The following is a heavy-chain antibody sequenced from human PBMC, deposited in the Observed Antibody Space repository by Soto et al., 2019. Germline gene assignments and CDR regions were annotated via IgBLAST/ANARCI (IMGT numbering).Heavy chain of an antibody. D-gene: IGHD3-10*01. V-gene: IGHV4-30-4*01. CDR1: GVSISSGDYY. CDR3: ARESLVTMVRGVMA. J-gene: IGHJ5*02. Sequence: SETLSLTCTVSGVSISSGDYYWSWIRQPPGKGLEWIGYIYYSGSTYYNPSLKSRVTISVDTSKNQFSLKLSSVTAADTAVYYCARESLVTMVRGVMAWGQGTLVTVSS. CDR2: IYYSGST.